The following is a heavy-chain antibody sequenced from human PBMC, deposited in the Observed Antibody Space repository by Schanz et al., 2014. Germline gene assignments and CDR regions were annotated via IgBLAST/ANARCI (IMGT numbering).Heavy chain of an antibody. CDR3: AETSYYTDARHKDY. D-gene: IGHD3-3*01. J-gene: IGHJ4*02. Sequence: EVQLLESGGGLVQPGGSLRLSCAASAFTFSNYAMTWVRQAPGRGLEWVSTLSGGAYTTYYADSEKGGFAISRDNTNSALDLQMDSLRTKSTTVDYCAETSYYTDARHKDYWGQGTLVTVSS. V-gene: IGHV3-23*01. CDR2: LSGGAYTT. CDR1: AFTFSNYA.